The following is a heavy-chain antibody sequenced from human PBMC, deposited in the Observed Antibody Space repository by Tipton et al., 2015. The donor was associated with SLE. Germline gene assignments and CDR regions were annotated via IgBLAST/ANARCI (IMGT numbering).Heavy chain of an antibody. V-gene: IGHV3-11*04. CDR1: GFTFSDSY. D-gene: IGHD3-10*01. Sequence: SLRLSCVASGFTFSDSYMSWIRQAPGKGLEWLSYISSSGLTIHYADSVSGRFTISRDNADNSLSLQMSSLRAEDTAVYYCTRGTGSRHYYSMDVWGSGTTVTVSS. CDR2: ISSSGLTI. CDR3: TRGTGSRHYYSMDV. J-gene: IGHJ6*03.